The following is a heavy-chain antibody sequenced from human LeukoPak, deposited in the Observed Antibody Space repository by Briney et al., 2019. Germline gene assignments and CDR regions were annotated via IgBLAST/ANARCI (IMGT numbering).Heavy chain of an antibody. CDR2: ISGTGYYT. CDR3: AKNHYGDLDAFDI. J-gene: IGHJ3*02. V-gene: IGHV3-23*01. D-gene: IGHD4-17*01. CDR1: RFTFSSYP. Sequence: GGSLRLSCAASRFTFSSYPMSWVRQAPGKGLEWVSTISGTGYYTYYADSVKGRFTISRDNSKNALYLQMNSLRAEDTAVYYCAKNHYGDLDAFDIWGQGTMVTVSS.